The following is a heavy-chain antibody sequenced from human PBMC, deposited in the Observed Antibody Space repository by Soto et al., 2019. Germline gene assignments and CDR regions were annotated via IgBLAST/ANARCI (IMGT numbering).Heavy chain of an antibody. CDR3: ARDGFTGYILTGSRYYYYGMDV. CDR2: INPNSGGT. V-gene: IGHV1-2*02. Sequence: WXSVKVSCNASGYTFTGYYMHWVRQAPGQGLEWMGWINPNSGGTNYAQKFQGRVTMTRDTSISTAYMELSRLRSDDTAVYYCARDGFTGYILTGSRYYYYGMDVWGQGTTVTVSS. J-gene: IGHJ6*02. CDR1: GYTFTGYY. D-gene: IGHD3-9*01.